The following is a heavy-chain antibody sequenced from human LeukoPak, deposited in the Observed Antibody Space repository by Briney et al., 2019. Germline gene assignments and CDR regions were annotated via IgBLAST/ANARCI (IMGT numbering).Heavy chain of an antibody. J-gene: IGHJ4*02. D-gene: IGHD2-8*01. Sequence: GGSLRLSCAASGFTFSSYAMSWVRQAPGKGLEWVSAISGSGGSTYYADSVKGRFTISRDNSKNTLYLQMNSLRAEDTAVYYCARGGSAMVYANTPPAGWGQGTLVTVSS. V-gene: IGHV3-23*01. CDR2: ISGSGGST. CDR3: ARGGSAMVYANTPPAG. CDR1: GFTFSSYA.